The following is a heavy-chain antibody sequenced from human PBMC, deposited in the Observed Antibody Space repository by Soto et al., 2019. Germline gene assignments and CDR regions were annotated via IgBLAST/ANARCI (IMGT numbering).Heavy chain of an antibody. CDR2: IYYSGST. D-gene: IGHD2-8*02. Sequence: XXTLSLPCTVSGGSIRRYYWRWIRQPPGKGLEWIGYIYYSGSTNYNPSLKSRVTISVDTSKNQFSLKLTSVTAADTAVYYCARDKITGLFDYWGQGTLVTV. J-gene: IGHJ4*02. CDR1: GGSIRRYY. CDR3: ARDKITGLFDY. V-gene: IGHV4-59*12.